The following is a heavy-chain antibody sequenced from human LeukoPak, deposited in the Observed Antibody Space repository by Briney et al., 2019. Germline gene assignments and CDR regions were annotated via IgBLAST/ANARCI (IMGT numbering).Heavy chain of an antibody. CDR1: GYTFTGYY. J-gene: IGHJ6*03. Sequence: GASVKVSCKASGYTFTGYYMHWVRQAPGQGLEWMGWINPNSGGTNYAQKFQGRVTMTRDTSISTACMELSRLRSDDTAVYYCARGPSDVVYYINYYYYYMDVWGKGTTVTISS. D-gene: IGHD3-22*01. CDR2: INPNSGGT. V-gene: IGHV1-2*02. CDR3: ARGPSDVVYYINYYYYYMDV.